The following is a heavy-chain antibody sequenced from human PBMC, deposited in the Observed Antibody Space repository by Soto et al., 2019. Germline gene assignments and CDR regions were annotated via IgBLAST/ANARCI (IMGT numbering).Heavy chain of an antibody. V-gene: IGHV3-30*18. CDR3: SKANTMTRGPLDY. Sequence: QVQLVESGGGVVQPGRSLRLSCAASGFTFSNYGMHWVRQAPGKGLEWVAVISYDGRNEYYADSVKGRFTISRDNSQNTLYLQMNSLRVEDTAVHYCSKANTMTRGPLDYWGQGTLDTVSA. CDR2: ISYDGRNE. CDR1: GFTFSNYG. D-gene: IGHD3-22*01. J-gene: IGHJ4*02.